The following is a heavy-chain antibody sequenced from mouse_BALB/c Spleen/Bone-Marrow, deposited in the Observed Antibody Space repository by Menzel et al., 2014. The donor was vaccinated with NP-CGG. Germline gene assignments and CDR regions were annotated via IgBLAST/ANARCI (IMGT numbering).Heavy chain of an antibody. V-gene: IGHV1-80*01. CDR1: GYPFSSYW. D-gene: IGHD2-10*02. CDR3: ARKYGDY. CDR2: IYPGDGET. Sequence: VQLQQSGAELVRPGSSVKISCKASGYPFSSYWMSWVKQRPGQGLEWIGQIYPGDGETNYNGKFKGNATLTADKSSSXAYMQLISLTSEDSAVYFCARKYGDYWGQGTTLTVSS. J-gene: IGHJ2*01.